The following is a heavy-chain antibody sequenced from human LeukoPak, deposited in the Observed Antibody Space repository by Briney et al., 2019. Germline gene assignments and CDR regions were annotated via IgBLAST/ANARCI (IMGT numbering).Heavy chain of an antibody. J-gene: IGHJ4*02. CDR3: ASLTYYYDSSGYRPRPFDY. D-gene: IGHD3-22*01. CDR1: GGTFSSYA. V-gene: IGHV1-69*06. Sequence: SVKVSCKASGGTFSSYAISWVRQAPGQGLEWMGGIIPIFGTANYAQKFQGRVTITADKSTSTAYMELSSLRSEDTAVYYCASLTYYYDSSGYRPRPFDYWGQGTLVTVSS. CDR2: IIPIFGTA.